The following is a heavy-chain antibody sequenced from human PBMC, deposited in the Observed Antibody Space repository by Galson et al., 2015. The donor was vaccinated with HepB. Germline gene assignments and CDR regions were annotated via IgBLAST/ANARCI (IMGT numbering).Heavy chain of an antibody. J-gene: IGHJ4*02. CDR3: TTDSDSSSWYISFWSVAGRVDY. V-gene: IGHV3-15*07. Sequence: SLRLSCAASGFTFSNAWMNWVRQAPGKGPEWVGRIKSKTDGGTTDYAAPVKGRFTISRDDSKNTLYLQMNSLKTEDTAVYYCTTDSDSSSWYISFWSVAGRVDYWGQGTLVTVSS. D-gene: IGHD6-13*01. CDR1: GFTFSNAW. CDR2: IKSKTDGGTT.